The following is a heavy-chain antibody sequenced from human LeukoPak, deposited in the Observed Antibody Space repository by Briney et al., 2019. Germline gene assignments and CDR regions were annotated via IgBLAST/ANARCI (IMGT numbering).Heavy chain of an antibody. Sequence: GASVTVSCKASGYTFTGYYMHWVRQAPGQGLEWMGWINPNSGGTNYAQKFQGRVTMTRDTSISTAYMELSRLRSDDTAVYYCARASVVPAAIHLDYWGQGTLVTVSS. V-gene: IGHV1-2*02. CDR2: INPNSGGT. CDR3: ARASVVPAAIHLDY. D-gene: IGHD2-2*02. CDR1: GYTFTGYY. J-gene: IGHJ4*02.